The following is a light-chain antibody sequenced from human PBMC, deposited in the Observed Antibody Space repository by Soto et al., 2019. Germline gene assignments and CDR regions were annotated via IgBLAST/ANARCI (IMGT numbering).Light chain of an antibody. CDR1: QSVSSY. V-gene: IGKV3-11*01. Sequence: IVLTQSPATLSLSPGERATLSCRASQSVSSYLAWYQQKPGQAPRLLIYDASNRATGIPARFSGSGSGTDFTLTIRSLEPEDCEAYYRQQRSNWHRTGGQGTKVHIK. CDR2: DAS. J-gene: IGKJ1*01. CDR3: QQRSNWHRT.